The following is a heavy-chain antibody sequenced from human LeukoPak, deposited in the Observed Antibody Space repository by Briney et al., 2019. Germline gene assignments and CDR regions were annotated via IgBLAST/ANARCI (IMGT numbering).Heavy chain of an antibody. J-gene: IGHJ4*02. CDR2: ITSSGTYT. Sequence: GGSLRLSCADSGFTFSNYNMNWVRQALGKAMEWVSSITSSGTYTFYADSVKGRFTISRDNAKNSLYLQMGSLRSEDTAVYYCAREKAVAATFDYWGQGTLVTVSS. D-gene: IGHD6-19*01. V-gene: IGHV3-21*04. CDR1: GFTFSNYN. CDR3: AREKAVAATFDY.